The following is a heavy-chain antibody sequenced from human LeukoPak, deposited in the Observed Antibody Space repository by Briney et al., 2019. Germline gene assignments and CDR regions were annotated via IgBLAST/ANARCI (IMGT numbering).Heavy chain of an antibody. Sequence: GASVKVSCKASGYTFTGYYMHWVRQAPGQGLEWMGWINPNSGGTNYAQKFQGRVTMTRDTSISTAYMELSRLRSDDTAVYYCASRTVTTGYYYYYMDVWGKGPRSPSP. J-gene: IGHJ6*03. CDR3: ASRTVTTGYYYYYMDV. CDR2: INPNSGGT. D-gene: IGHD4-11*01. V-gene: IGHV1-2*02. CDR1: GYTFTGYY.